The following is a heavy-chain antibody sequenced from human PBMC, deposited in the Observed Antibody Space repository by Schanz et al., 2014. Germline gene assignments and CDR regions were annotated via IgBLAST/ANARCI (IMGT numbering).Heavy chain of an antibody. D-gene: IGHD1-26*01. CDR1: GFTFSSYA. Sequence: EVQLVESGGGLIQPGGSLRLSCAASGFTFSSYAMSWVRQAPGKGLEWVSAISGSGGSTYYADSVKGRFTVSRDNAENALYLQMNSLRAKDTGLYFCARGGSGSHYRLDYWGQGTLVTVSS. J-gene: IGHJ4*02. CDR2: ISGSGGST. CDR3: ARGGSGSHYRLDY. V-gene: IGHV3-23*04.